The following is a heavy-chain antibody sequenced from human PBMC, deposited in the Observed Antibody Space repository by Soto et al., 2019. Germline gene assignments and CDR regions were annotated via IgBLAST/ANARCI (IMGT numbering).Heavy chain of an antibody. Sequence: GSGPTLVNPTETLTLTCTVSGLSLSNGRLGVSCIRQPPGKALEWLAHIFSNDDKSYSTSLKSRLTNSKDTSRSQVVLTMTNLDPVDSATYYCALIKDCSRTDCYSASIDPWGQGTLVTVSS. CDR1: GLSLSNGRLG. J-gene: IGHJ5*02. CDR2: IFSNDDK. D-gene: IGHD2-2*01. CDR3: ALIKDCSRTDCYSASIDP. V-gene: IGHV2-26*01.